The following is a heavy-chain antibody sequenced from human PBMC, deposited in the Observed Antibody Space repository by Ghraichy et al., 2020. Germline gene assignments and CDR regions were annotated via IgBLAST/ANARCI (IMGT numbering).Heavy chain of an antibody. D-gene: IGHD4-23*01. CDR3: AIGSTVVRFYYYDGMDV. V-gene: IGHV3-48*02. CDR1: GFTFSSYN. Sequence: LSLTCVGYGFTFSSYNMNWVRQSPGKGLEWVSYISRSSSTIFYADSVKGRFTISRDNAQNSLYLQMNSLRDEDTAIYYCAIGSTVVRFYYYDGMDVWGQGTTVTVSS. J-gene: IGHJ6*02. CDR2: ISRSSSTI.